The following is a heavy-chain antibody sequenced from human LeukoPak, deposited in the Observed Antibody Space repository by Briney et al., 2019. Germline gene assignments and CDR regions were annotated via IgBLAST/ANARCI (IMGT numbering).Heavy chain of an antibody. CDR1: GGTFSSYA. D-gene: IGHD6-6*01. CDR3: AVKVYSSSSNYYYYYYGMDV. J-gene: IGHJ6*02. Sequence: EASVKVSCKASGGTFSSYAISWVRQAPGQGLEWMGGIIPIFGTANYAQKFQGRVTITADESTSTAYMELSSLRSEDTAVYYCAVKVYSSSSNYYYYYYGMDVWGQGTTVTVSS. CDR2: IIPIFGTA. V-gene: IGHV1-69*13.